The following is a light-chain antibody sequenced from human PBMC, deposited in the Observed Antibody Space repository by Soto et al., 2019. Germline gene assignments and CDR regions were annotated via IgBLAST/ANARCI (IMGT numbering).Light chain of an antibody. CDR2: GAS. J-gene: IGKJ1*01. CDR3: QQFGSSPRGT. Sequence: EIVLTQSPGTLSLSPGERATLSCRASQSVSSSYLAWYQQKPGQAPRLLIYGASSRATAIPDRFSGSGSGTDFTLTISRLEPEDFAVYYCQQFGSSPRGTFGQGTKVEIK. CDR1: QSVSSSY. V-gene: IGKV3-20*01.